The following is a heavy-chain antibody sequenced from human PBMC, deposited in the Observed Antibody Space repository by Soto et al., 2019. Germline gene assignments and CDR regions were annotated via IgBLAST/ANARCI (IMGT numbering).Heavy chain of an antibody. J-gene: IGHJ6*02. CDR1: GYTFTGYY. CDR3: AGIYDFWSGYYTPYYYCGMDV. V-gene: IGHV1-2*02. D-gene: IGHD3-3*01. Sequence: ASVKVSCKASGYTFTGYYMHWVRQAPGQGLEWMGWINPNSGGTNYAQKFQGRVTMTRDTSISTAYMELSRPRSDDTAVYYCAGIYDFWSGYYTPYYYCGMDVWGQGTTVTVSS. CDR2: INPNSGGT.